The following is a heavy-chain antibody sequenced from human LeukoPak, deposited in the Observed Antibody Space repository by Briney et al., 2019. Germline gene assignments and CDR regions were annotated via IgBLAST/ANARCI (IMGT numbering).Heavy chain of an antibody. CDR1: GFTFSSYA. J-gene: IGHJ4*02. CDR3: AKDLRSNYYFDY. D-gene: IGHD4-11*01. Sequence: PGGSLRLSCAASGFTFSSYAMNWVRQAPGKGLEWVSAISGSGGSTYYADSVKGRFTISRDNSKNTLYLQMNSLRAEDTAVYYCAKDLRSNYYFDYWGQGTLVTVSS. V-gene: IGHV3-23*01. CDR2: ISGSGGST.